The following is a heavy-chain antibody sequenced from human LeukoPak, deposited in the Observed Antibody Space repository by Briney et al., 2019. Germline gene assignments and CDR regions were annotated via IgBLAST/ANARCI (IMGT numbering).Heavy chain of an antibody. CDR1: GGTFSSYA. CDR3: ARVVLLWFGESTYYYYGMDV. V-gene: IGHV1-69*06. J-gene: IGHJ6*04. CDR2: IIPIFGTA. D-gene: IGHD3-10*01. Sequence: SVKVSCKASGGTFSSYAISWVRQAPGQGLEWMGGIIPIFGTANYEQKFQGRVTITADKSTSTAYMELSSLRSEDTAVYYCARVVLLWFGESTYYYYGMDVWGKGTTVTVSS.